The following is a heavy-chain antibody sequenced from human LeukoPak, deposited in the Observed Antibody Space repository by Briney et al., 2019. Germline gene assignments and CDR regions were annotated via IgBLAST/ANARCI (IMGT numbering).Heavy chain of an antibody. Sequence: GSLRLSCAASGFTFSDFQMSWICQPPGKGLEWIGEIYHSGSTNYNPSLKSRVTISVDKSKNQFSLKLSSVTAADTAVYYCARDSGQQLVLRYFQHWGQGTLVTVSS. D-gene: IGHD6-13*01. J-gene: IGHJ1*01. CDR3: ARDSGQQLVLRYFQH. CDR1: GFTFSDFQ. V-gene: IGHV4-34*01. CDR2: IYHSGST.